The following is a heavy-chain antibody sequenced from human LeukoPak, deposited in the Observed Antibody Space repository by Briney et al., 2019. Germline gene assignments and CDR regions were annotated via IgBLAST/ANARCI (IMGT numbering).Heavy chain of an antibody. J-gene: IGHJ4*02. CDR1: GGSIGSRDFY. Sequence: SETLSLTCTVSGGSIGSRDFYWGWIRQPPGKGLEWIGGIYYSGSTYYNPSLKSRVTISVDTSKNQFSLKLRSVTAADTAAYYCARQGLWRYASYWGQGSLVTVSS. D-gene: IGHD3-16*01. V-gene: IGHV4-39*01. CDR2: IYYSGST. CDR3: ARQGLWRYASY.